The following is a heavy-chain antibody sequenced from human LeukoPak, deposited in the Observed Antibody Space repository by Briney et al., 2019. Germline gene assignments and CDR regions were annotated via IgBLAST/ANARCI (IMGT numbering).Heavy chain of an antibody. CDR3: ATNRGRYSYGYFDY. CDR2: ISYSGST. CDR1: GGSISSYY. Sequence: SETLSLTCTVSGGSISSYYWSWIRQPPGKGLEWIGYISYSGSTNYNPSLKSRVTISVDTSKNQFSLKLSSVTAADTAVYYCATNRGRYSYGYFDYWGQGTLVTVSS. D-gene: IGHD5-18*01. J-gene: IGHJ4*02. V-gene: IGHV4-59*01.